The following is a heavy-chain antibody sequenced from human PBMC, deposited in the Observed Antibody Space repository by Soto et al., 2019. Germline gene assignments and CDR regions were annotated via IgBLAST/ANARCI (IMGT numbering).Heavy chain of an antibody. Sequence: EVQLVESGGGLVQPGRSLRLSCAASGFTFDDYAMHWVRQAPGKGLEWVSGISWNSGSIGYADSVKGRVTISRDNAKNSLYLQMNSLRAEDTALYYCAKATFWGQGTMVTVSS. CDR3: AKATF. J-gene: IGHJ3*01. CDR2: ISWNSGSI. CDR1: GFTFDDYA. V-gene: IGHV3-9*01.